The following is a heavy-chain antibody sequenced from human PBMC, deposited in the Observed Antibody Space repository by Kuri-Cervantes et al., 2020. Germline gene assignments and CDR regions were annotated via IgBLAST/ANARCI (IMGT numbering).Heavy chain of an antibody. CDR2: MNPNSGNT. Sequence: ASVKVSCKASGYTFTSYDINWVRQATGQGLEWMGWMNPNSGNTGYAQKFQGRVTVTTDESTSTAYMELSSLRSEDTAVYYCARDYGSGSYGAHYMDVWGKGTTVTVSS. V-gene: IGHV1-8*03. CDR3: ARDYGSGSYGAHYMDV. D-gene: IGHD3-10*01. CDR1: GYTFTSYD. J-gene: IGHJ6*03.